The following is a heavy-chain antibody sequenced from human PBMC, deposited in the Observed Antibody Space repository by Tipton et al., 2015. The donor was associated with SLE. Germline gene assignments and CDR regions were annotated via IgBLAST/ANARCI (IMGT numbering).Heavy chain of an antibody. CDR2: IHHSGRT. D-gene: IGHD6-13*01. Sequence: TLSLTCAVYGGSFSGYYWSWIRQPPGKGLEWIGEIHHSGRTNYDPSLKSRVTISVDTSKNQFSLKLSSVTAADTAVYYCARGLAAVVDYWGQGTLVTVSS. CDR1: GGSFSGYY. V-gene: IGHV4-34*01. CDR3: ARGLAAVVDY. J-gene: IGHJ4*02.